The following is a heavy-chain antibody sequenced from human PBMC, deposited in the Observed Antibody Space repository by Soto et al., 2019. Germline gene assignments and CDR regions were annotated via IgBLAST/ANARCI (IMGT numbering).Heavy chain of an antibody. J-gene: IGHJ4*02. CDR1: GGTFSSYS. V-gene: IGHV1-69*01. Sequence: QVQLVQSGAEVKKPGSSVKVSCKASGGTFSSYSINWVRQAPGQGLEWMGEIIPIFGTANYAQKFQGRVTITADESTSTASMELSSLRSEDTAVYYCARHGGRHSGGIDYWGQGTLVTVSS. CDR2: IIPIFGTA. D-gene: IGHD1-26*01. CDR3: ARHGGRHSGGIDY.